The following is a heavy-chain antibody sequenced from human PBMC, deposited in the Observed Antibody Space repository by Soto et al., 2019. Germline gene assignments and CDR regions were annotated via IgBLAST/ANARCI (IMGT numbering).Heavy chain of an antibody. CDR3: ARADPQYYDFWSGYYNWFDP. CDR2: LYHSGST. J-gene: IGHJ5*02. CDR1: GGSFSGYY. V-gene: IGHV4-38-2*01. Sequence: GPAHNSETLSLTCAVYGGSFSGYYWGWIRQPPGRGLEWIGSLYHSGSTYYNPSLKSRVTLAVDTSKNQFSLRLSSVTAADTAVYYCARADPQYYDFWSGYYNWFDPWGQGTLVTVSS. D-gene: IGHD3-3*01.